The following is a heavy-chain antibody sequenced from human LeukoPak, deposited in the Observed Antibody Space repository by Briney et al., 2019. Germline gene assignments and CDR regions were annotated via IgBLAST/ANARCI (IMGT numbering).Heavy chain of an antibody. D-gene: IGHD6-13*01. V-gene: IGHV4-61*02. CDR3: ASATKYSSWYRGPFDY. Sequence: SETLSLTCTVSGGSISSGSYYWSWIRQPAGKGLEWIGRIYTSGSTNYNPSLKSRVTISVDTSKNQFSLKLSSVTAADTAVYYCASATKYSSWYRGPFDYWGQGTLVTVSS. CDR2: IYTSGST. J-gene: IGHJ4*02. CDR1: GGSISSGSYY.